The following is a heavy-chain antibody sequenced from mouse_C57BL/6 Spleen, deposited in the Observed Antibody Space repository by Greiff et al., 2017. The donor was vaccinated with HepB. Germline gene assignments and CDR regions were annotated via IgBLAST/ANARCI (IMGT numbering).Heavy chain of an antibody. Sequence: EVQLQQSGAELVRPGASVKLSCTASGFNIKDDYMHWVKQRPEQGLEWIGWIDPENGDTEYASKFQGKATITADTSSNTAYLQLRSLTSEDTAVYYCTTWYYGSSSFAYWGQGTLVTVSA. V-gene: IGHV14-4*01. CDR3: TTWYYGSSSFAY. J-gene: IGHJ3*01. D-gene: IGHD1-1*01. CDR1: GFNIKDDY. CDR2: IDPENGDT.